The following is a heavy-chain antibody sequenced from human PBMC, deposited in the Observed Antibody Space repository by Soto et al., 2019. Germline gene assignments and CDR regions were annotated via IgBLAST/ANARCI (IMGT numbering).Heavy chain of an antibody. Sequence: GGSLRLSCAASGFTFSSYSMNWVRQAPGKGLEWVSSISSSRSYIYYADSVKGRFTISRDNAKNTLYLQMNSLRAEDTAVYYCARDFCSGGSCYYYYGMDVWGQGTTVTVSS. V-gene: IGHV3-21*01. J-gene: IGHJ6*02. CDR2: ISSSRSYI. CDR3: ARDFCSGGSCYYYYGMDV. D-gene: IGHD2-15*01. CDR1: GFTFSSYS.